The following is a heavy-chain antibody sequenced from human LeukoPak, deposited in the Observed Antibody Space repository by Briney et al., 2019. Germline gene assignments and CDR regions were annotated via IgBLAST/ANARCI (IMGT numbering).Heavy chain of an antibody. Sequence: SETLSLTCSVSGGSVSNRNYFWGWLRQPPGKGLEWIGNIFYDDRTYYNPSLKSRVTLSVDASKNQFSLNLSSVTAADTAVYYCARVTNGRAAGGMDVWGQGTTVTVSS. CDR3: ARVTNGRAAGGMDV. V-gene: IGHV4-39*07. D-gene: IGHD6-13*01. CDR1: GGSVSNRNYF. J-gene: IGHJ6*02. CDR2: IFYDDRT.